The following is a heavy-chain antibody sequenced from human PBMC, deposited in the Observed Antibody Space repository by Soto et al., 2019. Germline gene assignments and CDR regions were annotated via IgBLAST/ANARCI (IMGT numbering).Heavy chain of an antibody. V-gene: IGHV1-46*01. J-gene: IGHJ6*02. CDR3: ARLSMRGAYHGIDF. D-gene: IGHD2-8*01. Sequence: GSVKGSCKASGYTLTSYYMQWVRQAPGQGLEWMGMINPTSDYTNYAQKFQGRVTLTSDTSTSTVYMELVSLRSEDPAMYYSARLSMRGAYHGIDFWG. CDR2: INPTSDYT. CDR1: GYTLTSYY.